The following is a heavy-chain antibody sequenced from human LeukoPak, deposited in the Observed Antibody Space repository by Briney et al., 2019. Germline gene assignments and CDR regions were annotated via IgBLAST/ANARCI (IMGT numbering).Heavy chain of an antibody. Sequence: GGSLRLSCAASGFTFSSYSMNWVRQAPGKGLEWVANIKQDGSEKYYVDSVKGRFTISRDNAKNSLYLQLNSLRAEDTAVYYCARETTVTPTWDYWGQGTLVTVSS. CDR3: ARETTVTPTWDY. CDR2: IKQDGSEK. CDR1: GFTFSSYS. J-gene: IGHJ4*02. V-gene: IGHV3-7*01. D-gene: IGHD4-17*01.